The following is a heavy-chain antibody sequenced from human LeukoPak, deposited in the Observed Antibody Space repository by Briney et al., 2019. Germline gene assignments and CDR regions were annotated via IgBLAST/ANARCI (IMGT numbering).Heavy chain of an antibody. J-gene: IGHJ4*02. D-gene: IGHD6-6*01. V-gene: IGHV3-48*04. CDR3: EPGITAPYFDY. CDR2: ISSSSSTI. CDR1: GFIFSSYS. Sequence: QPGGSLRLSCAASGFIFSSYSMNWVRQAPGKGLEWISFISSSSSTIYYANSVKGRFTISRDNAKNSLYLQMNSLRAEDTAVYYCEPGITAPYFDYWGQGTLVTVSS.